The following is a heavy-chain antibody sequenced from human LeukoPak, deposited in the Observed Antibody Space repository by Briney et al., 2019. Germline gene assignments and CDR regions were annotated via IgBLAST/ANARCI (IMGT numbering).Heavy chain of an antibody. CDR3: ARVNSYYYDSSGYYIFDY. V-gene: IGHV4-4*07. D-gene: IGHD3-22*01. J-gene: IGHJ4*02. CDR2: IYTSGST. Sequence: PSETLSLTCTVSGGSISSYYWSWIRQPAGKGLEWIGRIYTSGSTNYNPSLKSRVTMSVDTSKNQFSLKLSPVTAADTAVYYCARVNSYYYDSSGYYIFDYWGQGTLVTVSS. CDR1: GGSISSYY.